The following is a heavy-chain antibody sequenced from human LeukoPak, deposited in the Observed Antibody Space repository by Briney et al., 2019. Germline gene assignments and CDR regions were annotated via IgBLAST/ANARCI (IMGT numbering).Heavy chain of an antibody. CDR1: GGTFRSHI. V-gene: IGHV1-69*08. CDR2: VTPVIDSA. Sequence: SVKVSCKTSGGTFRSHIFSWVRQAPGQGLEWMGSVTPVIDSARYAQKFQDRITITADTSTGTAYLHLSSLTPEDTAIYYCTRVNLRGSQYNWFDPWGQGTLVTVSS. D-gene: IGHD1-26*01. CDR3: TRVNLRGSQYNWFDP. J-gene: IGHJ5*02.